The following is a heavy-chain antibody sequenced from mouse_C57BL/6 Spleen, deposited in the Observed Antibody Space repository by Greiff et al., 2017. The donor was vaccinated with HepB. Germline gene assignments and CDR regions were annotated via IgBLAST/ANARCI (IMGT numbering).Heavy chain of an antibody. V-gene: IGHV1-81*01. CDR2: IYPRSGNT. D-gene: IGHD1-1*01. J-gene: IGHJ3*01. CDR1: GYTFTSYG. Sequence: VQLQESGAELARPGASVKLSCKASGYTFTSYGISWVKQRTGQGLEWIGEIYPRSGNTYYNEKFKGKATLTADKSSSTAYMELRSLASEDSAVYFSTRPGECSSQFADWGQGTLVTVSA. CDR3: TRPGECSSQFAD.